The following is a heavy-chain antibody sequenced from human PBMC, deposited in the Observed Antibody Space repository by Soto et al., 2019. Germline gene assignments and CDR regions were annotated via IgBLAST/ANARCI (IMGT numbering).Heavy chain of an antibody. J-gene: IGHJ4*02. V-gene: IGHV3-23*01. CDR2: IHGGGNSA. CDR1: GFTFSGYA. CDR3: AKHRGRVTTSWHFAY. Sequence: EVQLLESGGDLVQPGRSLRLSCAASGFTFSGYAMSWVRQAPGKGLEWVSVIHGGGNSAYYADSVKGRFTISRDNSKNTLYLQMSSLRGEDTAVYYCAKHRGRVTTSWHFAYWGQGTLVTVSS. D-gene: IGHD4-17*01.